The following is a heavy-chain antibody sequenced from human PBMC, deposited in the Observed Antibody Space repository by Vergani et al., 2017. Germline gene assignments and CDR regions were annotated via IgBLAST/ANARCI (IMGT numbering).Heavy chain of an antibody. CDR2: VLFDGSNE. Sequence: QVQLVQSGGGVVQPGGSLRLSCVASGFTFNRYGMQWVRQAPGKGLEWVAYVLFDGSNEYYADSVKGRFTISRDNSKNTLFLQMHSLRVEDTALYYCAKFPLNITTPDRGDFWGQGSLVTVSS. J-gene: IGHJ4*02. V-gene: IGHV3-30*02. CDR1: GFTFNRYG. CDR3: AKFPLNITTPDRGDF. D-gene: IGHD1-1*01.